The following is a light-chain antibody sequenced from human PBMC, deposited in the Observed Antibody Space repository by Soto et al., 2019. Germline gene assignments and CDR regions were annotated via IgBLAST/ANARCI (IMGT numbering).Light chain of an antibody. CDR2: DAS. Sequence: DIQMTQSPSSLSASVGDRVTISCQASQNINNYLNSYQQKPGRAPKLLIYDASNLEAGVPSRFRGSGSGTDFTFTISRLQPEDIATYYCQHYNSYSEAFGQGTKVDIK. V-gene: IGKV1-33*01. CDR3: QHYNSYSEA. J-gene: IGKJ1*01. CDR1: QNINNY.